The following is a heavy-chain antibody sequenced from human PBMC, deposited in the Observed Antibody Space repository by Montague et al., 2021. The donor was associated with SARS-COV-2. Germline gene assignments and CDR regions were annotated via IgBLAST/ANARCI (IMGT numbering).Heavy chain of an antibody. J-gene: IGHJ2*01. CDR1: GGSISGYY. V-gene: IGHV4-59*01. CDR3: AREHPIELWQTNWYFGL. D-gene: IGHD5-18*01. Sequence: SETLSLTCTVSGGSISGYYWSWIRQPPGKGLEWIGYIYHSGNTKYNPSLKSRVSISVDTSKNQFSLRLSSVTAADTAVYYCAREHPIELWQTNWYFGLWGRGTLVTVSS. CDR2: IYHSGNT.